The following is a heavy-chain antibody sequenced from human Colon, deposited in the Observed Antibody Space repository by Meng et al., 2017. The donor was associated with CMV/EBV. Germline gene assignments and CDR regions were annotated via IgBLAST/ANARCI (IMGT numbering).Heavy chain of an antibody. D-gene: IGHD1-7*01. CDR3: ARGLELPDY. Sequence: GGSLRLSCAASGFTFSSYAMHWVRQAPGKGLEWVACISYDGSNQYYADSVKGRFTISRDSSKNTLFLQMNSLRAEDTALYYCARGLELPDYWGQGTLVTVSS. CDR2: ISYDGSNQ. CDR1: GFTFSSYA. V-gene: IGHV3-30-3*01. J-gene: IGHJ4*02.